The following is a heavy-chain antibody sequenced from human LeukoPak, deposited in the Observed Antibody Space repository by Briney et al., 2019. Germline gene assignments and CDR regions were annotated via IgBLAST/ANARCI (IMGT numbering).Heavy chain of an antibody. CDR2: ISPGSDLI. CDR3: VRQAAGGAFSGH. CDR1: GFIFSSYG. Sequence: GGSLRLSCSASGFIFSSYGTNWVRQAPGKGLEWISYISPGSDLIYYTDSVKGRFTVSRDNAKNSLYLQMNSLRVEDTALYYCVRQAAGGAFSGHWGQGSLVTVSS. D-gene: IGHD3-3*02. V-gene: IGHV3-48*04. J-gene: IGHJ4*02.